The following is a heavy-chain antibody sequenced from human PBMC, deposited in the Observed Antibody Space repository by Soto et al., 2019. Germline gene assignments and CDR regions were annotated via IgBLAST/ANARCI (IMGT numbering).Heavy chain of an antibody. J-gene: IGHJ6*02. D-gene: IGHD1-7*01. CDR1: GGSVSSGSYY. V-gene: IGHV4-61*01. Sequence: QVQLQESGPGLVKPSETLSLTCTVSGGSVSSGSYYWSWIRQPPGKGLEWIGYIYYSGSTNYNPSLKSRVTISVDTSKNQFSLKLSSVTAADTAVYYCARDYNWNYVRGVASGMDVWGQGTTVTVSS. CDR2: IYYSGST. CDR3: ARDYNWNYVRGVASGMDV.